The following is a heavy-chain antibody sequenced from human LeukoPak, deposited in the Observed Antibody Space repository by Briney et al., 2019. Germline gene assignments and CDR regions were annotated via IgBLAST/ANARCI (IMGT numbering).Heavy chain of an antibody. CDR2: ISSSGNTA. CDR1: GFTFSDYY. Sequence: GGSLRLSCAASGFTFSDYYMSWIRQAPGKGLEWVSYISSSGNTAYHADSVKGRFTISRDNAKNSLYLQMSSLRAEDTAVYYCARGHSGWDDAFDIWGQGTMVTVSS. J-gene: IGHJ3*02. D-gene: IGHD6-19*01. CDR3: ARGHSGWDDAFDI. V-gene: IGHV3-11*01.